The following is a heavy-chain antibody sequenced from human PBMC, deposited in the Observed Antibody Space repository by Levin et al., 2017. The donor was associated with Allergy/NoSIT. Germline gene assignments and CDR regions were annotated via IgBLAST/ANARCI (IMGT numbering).Heavy chain of an antibody. CDR3: ARDQLAYGMDV. CDR2: ISEIGRT. D-gene: IGHD2-2*01. CDR1: GGSMSHYY. Sequence: AGGSLRLSCTVSGGSMSHYYWSWIRQSPGKGLEYIGYISEIGRTNYNPSLQSRVSISIDTSKKQFSLKLTSVTAADTALYYCARDQLAYGMDVWGPGATVIVSS. V-gene: IGHV4-59*01. J-gene: IGHJ6*02.